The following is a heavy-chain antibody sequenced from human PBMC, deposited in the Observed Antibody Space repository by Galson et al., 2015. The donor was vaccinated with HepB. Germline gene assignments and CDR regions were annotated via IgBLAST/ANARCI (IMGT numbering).Heavy chain of an antibody. J-gene: IGHJ5*02. D-gene: IGHD5-12*01. CDR2: ISAYNGNT. Sequence: SVKVSCKASGYTFTSYGISWVRQAPGQGLEWMGWISAYNGNTNYAQKLQGRVTMTTDTSTSTAYMELRSLRSDDTAVYYCARSEGNIVATILGWFDPWGQGTLVTVSS. CDR1: GYTFTSYG. CDR3: ARSEGNIVATILGWFDP. V-gene: IGHV1-18*01.